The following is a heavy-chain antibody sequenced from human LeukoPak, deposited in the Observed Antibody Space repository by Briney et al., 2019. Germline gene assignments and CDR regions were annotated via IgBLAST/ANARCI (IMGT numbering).Heavy chain of an antibody. J-gene: IGHJ3*02. CDR3: ARKRTGGYCSSTSCLRNAFDI. Sequence: SETLSLTCAVYGGSFSGYYWSWIRQPPGKGQEWIGEINHSGSTNYNPSLKSRVTISVDTSKNQFSLNLSSVTAADTAVYYCARKRTGGYCSSTSCLRNAFDIWGQGTMVTVSS. CDR1: GGSFSGYY. V-gene: IGHV4-34*01. CDR2: INHSGST. D-gene: IGHD2-2*01.